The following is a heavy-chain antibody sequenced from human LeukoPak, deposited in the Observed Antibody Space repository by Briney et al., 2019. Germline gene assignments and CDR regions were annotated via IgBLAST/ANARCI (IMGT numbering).Heavy chain of an antibody. D-gene: IGHD6-13*01. V-gene: IGHV3-23*01. CDR1: GFTFTTHW. CDR2: ISGSGGTT. Sequence: GGSLRLSCGASGFTFTTHWIHWVRQAPGKGLEWVSAISGSGGTTYYADSVKGRFTMSRDNSKNMMYLQMNSLRVEDTAVYYCAKDRGKHLVKGSTFDYWGQGTLVTVSS. J-gene: IGHJ4*02. CDR3: AKDRGKHLVKGSTFDY.